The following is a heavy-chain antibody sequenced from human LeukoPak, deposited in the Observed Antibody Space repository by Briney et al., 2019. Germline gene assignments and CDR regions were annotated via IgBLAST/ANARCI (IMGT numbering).Heavy chain of an antibody. CDR3: ARASPYGSGWIDY. CDR1: GFTFSNYW. D-gene: IGHD6-19*01. Sequence: PGGSLRLSCVASGFTFSNYWMTWFRQTPGKGLEWVGNINQDGSEKYYVDSVRGRFTISRDNAKNTLYLQMNSLRAEDTAVYYCARASPYGSGWIDYWGQGTLVTVSS. CDR2: INQDGSEK. J-gene: IGHJ4*02. V-gene: IGHV3-7*01.